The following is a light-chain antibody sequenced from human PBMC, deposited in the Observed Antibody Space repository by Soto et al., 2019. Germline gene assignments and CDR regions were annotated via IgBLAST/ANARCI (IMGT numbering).Light chain of an antibody. J-gene: IGLJ2*01. CDR3: QSYDSSLSGWRV. CDR2: GNS. V-gene: IGLV1-40*01. CDR1: SSNIGAGYD. Sequence: QSVLTQPPSVSAAPGQKVTISCTGSSSNIGAGYDVNWYQQLPGTAPHLLIYGNSNRPSGVPDRFSGSKSGTSASLAITGLQVEDEADYYCQSYDSSLSGWRVFGGGTKVTVL.